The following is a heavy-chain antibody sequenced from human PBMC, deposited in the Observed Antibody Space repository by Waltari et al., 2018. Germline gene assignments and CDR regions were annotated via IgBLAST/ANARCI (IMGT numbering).Heavy chain of an antibody. CDR1: GGTFSSYA. V-gene: IGHV1-69*01. D-gene: IGHD3-22*01. CDR2: IIPIFGTA. J-gene: IGHJ4*02. CDR3: ARADYYDSSGPHTGGEYYFDY. Sequence: QVQLVQSGAEVKKPGSSVKVSCKASGGTFSSYAISWVRQAPGQGLEWMGGIIPIFGTANYAQKVQGRVTITADESTSTAYMELSSLGSEDTAVYYCARADYYDSSGPHTGGEYYFDYWGQGTLVTVSS.